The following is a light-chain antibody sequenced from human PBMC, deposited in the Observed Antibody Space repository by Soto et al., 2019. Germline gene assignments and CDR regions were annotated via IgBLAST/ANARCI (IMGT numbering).Light chain of an antibody. V-gene: IGKV1-9*01. CDR2: AAS. CDR1: QGISSF. CDR3: QQLHTYPYT. Sequence: DIQLTQSPSFLSASVGDRVTITCRASQGISSFLAWYQQKPGGTPKLLIYAASTLQSGVPSRFSGSGSGTDFTLTITSLQPEDFATCYCQQLHTYPYTFGQGTKLEIK. J-gene: IGKJ2*01.